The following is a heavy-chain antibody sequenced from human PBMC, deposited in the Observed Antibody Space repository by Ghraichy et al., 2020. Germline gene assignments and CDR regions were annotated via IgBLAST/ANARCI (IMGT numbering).Heavy chain of an antibody. CDR1: GFTFSSYA. J-gene: IGHJ4*02. CDR2: ISYDGSNK. CDR3: ASGGTESSGSLDY. Sequence: LSLTCAASGFTFSSYAMHWVRQAPGKGLEWVAVISYDGSNKYYADSVKGRFTISRDNSKNTLYLQMNSLRAEDTAVYYCASGGTESSGSLDYWGQGTLVTVSS. D-gene: IGHD3-22*01. V-gene: IGHV3-30*04.